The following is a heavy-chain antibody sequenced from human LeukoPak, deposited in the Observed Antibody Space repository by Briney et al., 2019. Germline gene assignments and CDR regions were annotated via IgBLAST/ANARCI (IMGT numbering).Heavy chain of an antibody. D-gene: IGHD3-22*01. V-gene: IGHV3-23*01. J-gene: IGHJ6*03. Sequence: GGSLRLSCAASGFTVSSNYMSWVRQAPGKGLEWVSAISGSGGSTYYADSVKGRFTISRDNSKNTLYLQMNSLRAEDTAVYYCAKVPNYDSSGYYSYYYYYYMDVWGKGTTVTVSS. CDR2: ISGSGGST. CDR1: GFTVSSNY. CDR3: AKVPNYDSSGYYSYYYYYYMDV.